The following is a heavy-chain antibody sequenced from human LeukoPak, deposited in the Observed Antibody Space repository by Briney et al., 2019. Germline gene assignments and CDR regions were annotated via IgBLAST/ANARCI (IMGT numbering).Heavy chain of an antibody. CDR3: ARSDLLTGSPLFY. J-gene: IGHJ4*02. D-gene: IGHD3-9*01. CDR1: GYTFTSYY. Sequence: ASVKVSCKASGYTFTSYYMHWVRQAPGQGLEWMGIINPSGGSTSYAQKFQGRVTMTRDTSTSTVSMELNSLRSEDTALYYCARSDLLTGSPLFYWGQGTLVTVSS. CDR2: INPSGGST. V-gene: IGHV1-46*01.